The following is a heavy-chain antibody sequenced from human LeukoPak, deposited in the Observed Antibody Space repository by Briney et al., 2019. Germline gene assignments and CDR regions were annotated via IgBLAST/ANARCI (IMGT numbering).Heavy chain of an antibody. D-gene: IGHD5-12*01. Sequence: GGSLRLSCAASGFTFSSYSMNWVRQAPGKGLEWVSYISSSSSTIYYADSVKGRFTISRDNAKNSLYLQMNSLRAEDTAVYYCARGGDIVATIWFGYWGQGTLVTVSS. J-gene: IGHJ4*02. V-gene: IGHV3-48*01. CDR1: GFTFSSYS. CDR2: ISSSSSTI. CDR3: ARGGDIVATIWFGY.